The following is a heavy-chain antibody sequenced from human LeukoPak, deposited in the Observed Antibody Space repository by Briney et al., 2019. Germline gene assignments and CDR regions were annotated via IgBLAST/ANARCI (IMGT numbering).Heavy chain of an antibody. CDR2: IIPIFGTA. D-gene: IGHD3-22*01. Sequence: SVKVSCKASGGTFSSYAISWVRQAPGQGLEWMGGIIPIFGTANYAQKFQGRVTITADESTSTAYMELSSLRSEDTAVYYCARDLSGYYDSSGFPDYWGQGTLVTVSS. V-gene: IGHV1-69*13. CDR3: ARDLSGYYDSSGFPDY. CDR1: GGTFSSYA. J-gene: IGHJ4*02.